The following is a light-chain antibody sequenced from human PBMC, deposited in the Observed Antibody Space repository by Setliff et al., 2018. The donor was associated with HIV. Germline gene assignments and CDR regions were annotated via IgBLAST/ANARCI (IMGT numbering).Light chain of an antibody. J-gene: IGLJ1*01. V-gene: IGLV3-21*04. Sequence: SYALIQPPSVSVAPGKTARITCGGNNIGSKSVHWYQQKPGQAPVLVISYDSDRPSGIPERFSGSNSGNTATLTISRVEAGDEDDYYCQVWDSSSDHPYVFGTGTKVTVL. CDR2: YDS. CDR1: NIGSKS. CDR3: QVWDSSSDHPYV.